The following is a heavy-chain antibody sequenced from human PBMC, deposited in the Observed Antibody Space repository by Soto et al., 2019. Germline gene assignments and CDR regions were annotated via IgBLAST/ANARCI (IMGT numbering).Heavy chain of an antibody. CDR1: GGTFSSYA. J-gene: IGHJ5*02. CDR2: ILPMFGTA. Sequence: GASVKVSCKASGGTFSSYAISWVRQAPGQGLEWMGGILPMFGTANYAQMFQGRVTITADESTSTAYMELSSLRFEDTAVYYCARGKSRARSGYYFDPWGQGTLVTVSS. CDR3: ARGKSRARSGYYFDP. V-gene: IGHV1-69*13. D-gene: IGHD3-10*01.